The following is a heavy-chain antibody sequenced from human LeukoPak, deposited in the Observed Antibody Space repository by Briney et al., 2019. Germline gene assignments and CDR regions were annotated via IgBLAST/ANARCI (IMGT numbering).Heavy chain of an antibody. Sequence: AASVKVSCKVSGYTLTELSMHWVRQAPGKGLEWMGGFDPEDGETIYAQKFQGRVTMTEDTSTDTAYMELSSLRSEDTAVYYCATAGRSQMATVTYNWFDPWGQGTLVTVSS. J-gene: IGHJ5*02. V-gene: IGHV1-24*01. CDR1: GYTLTELS. CDR3: ATAGRSQMATVTYNWFDP. CDR2: FDPEDGET. D-gene: IGHD4-11*01.